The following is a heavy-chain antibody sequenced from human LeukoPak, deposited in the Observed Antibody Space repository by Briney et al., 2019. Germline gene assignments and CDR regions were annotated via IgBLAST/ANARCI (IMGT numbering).Heavy chain of an antibody. CDR2: IYYSGST. D-gene: IGHD3-3*01. CDR3: ARGSDYSWGG. CDR1: GGSISSYY. V-gene: IGHV4-59*12. Sequence: PSETLSLTCTVSGGSISSYYWSWIRQPPGKGLEWIGYIYYSGSTNYNPSLKSRVTISVDTSTNQVSLKLTSVTAADTAVYYCARGSDYSWGGWGQGTLVTVSS. J-gene: IGHJ4*01.